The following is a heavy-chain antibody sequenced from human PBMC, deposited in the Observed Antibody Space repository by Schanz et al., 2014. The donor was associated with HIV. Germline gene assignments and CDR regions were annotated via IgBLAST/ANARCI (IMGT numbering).Heavy chain of an antibody. CDR1: GFTFSSYA. CDR2: VGYGGDNT. CDR3: AKRGPYTGRYEYFQQ. Sequence: VQLLESGGGLVQPGGSLRLSCAASGFTFSSYAMSWVRLAPGKGLEWVSTVGYGGDNTYYADSVEGRFTISRDNSKNTVYLQMNSLRAEDTALYYCAKRGPYTGRYEYFQQWGQGTLVTVSS. V-gene: IGHV3-23*01. J-gene: IGHJ1*01. D-gene: IGHD1-26*01.